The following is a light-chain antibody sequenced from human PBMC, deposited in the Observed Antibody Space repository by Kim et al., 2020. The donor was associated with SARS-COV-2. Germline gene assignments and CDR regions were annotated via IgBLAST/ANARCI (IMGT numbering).Light chain of an antibody. CDR2: DAS. Sequence: LSPGERATRSCRASQSVSTYLAWYQQKPGQAPRLLIYDASNRATGIPARFSGSGSGTDFTLTISSLEPEDFAVYYCQQRSNWVLTFGGGTKVDIK. J-gene: IGKJ4*01. CDR1: QSVSTY. V-gene: IGKV3-11*01. CDR3: QQRSNWVLT.